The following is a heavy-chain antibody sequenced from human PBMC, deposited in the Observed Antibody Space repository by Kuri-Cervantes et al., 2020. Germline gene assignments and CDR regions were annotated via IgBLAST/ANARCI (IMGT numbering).Heavy chain of an antibody. J-gene: IGHJ5*02. Sequence: ASVKVSCKASGYTFTSYGISWVRQATGQGLEWMGWMNPNSGNTGYAQKFQGRVTMTRNTSISKAYMELSSLRSEDTAVYYCARATSSWYGGWFDPWGQGTLVTVSS. CDR3: ARATSSWYGGWFDP. D-gene: IGHD6-13*01. CDR1: GYTFTSYG. CDR2: MNPNSGNT. V-gene: IGHV1-8*02.